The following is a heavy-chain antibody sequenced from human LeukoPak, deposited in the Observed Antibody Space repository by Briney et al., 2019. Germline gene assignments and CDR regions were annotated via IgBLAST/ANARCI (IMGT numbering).Heavy chain of an antibody. CDR2: IYYSGST. J-gene: IGHJ4*02. Sequence: SETLSLTCTVSGGSISSYYWSWIRQPAGKGLEWIGSIYYSGSTYYDPSLKSRVTISVDTSKNQFSLKLSSVTAADTAVYYCARLHQQLVPYWGQGTLVTVSP. D-gene: IGHD6-13*01. V-gene: IGHV4-59*05. CDR3: ARLHQQLVPY. CDR1: GGSISSYY.